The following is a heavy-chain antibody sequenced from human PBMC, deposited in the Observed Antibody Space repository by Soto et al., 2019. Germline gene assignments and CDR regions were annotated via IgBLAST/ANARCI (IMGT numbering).Heavy chain of an antibody. CDR1: GFTFSSYW. CDR3: ARSITCGGVINYYDGMDV. D-gene: IGHD3-16*01. V-gene: IGHV3-74*01. Sequence: GGSLRLSCAASGFTFSSYWMHWVRQAPGKGLVWVSRINSDGSSTSYADSVKGRFTISRDNAKNTLYLQMNSLRAEDTAVYYCARSITCGGVINYYDGMDVWGQGTTVTVSS. J-gene: IGHJ6*02. CDR2: INSDGSST.